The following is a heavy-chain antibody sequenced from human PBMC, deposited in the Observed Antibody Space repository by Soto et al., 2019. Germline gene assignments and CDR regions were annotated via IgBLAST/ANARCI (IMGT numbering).Heavy chain of an antibody. CDR3: ARVPLSSYVPDYYDYCMDV. V-gene: IGHV1-69*01. CDR1: GGTFSSYA. J-gene: IGHJ6*02. CDR2: IIPIFGTA. D-gene: IGHD1-26*01. Sequence: QVQLVQSGAEVKKPGSSVTVSCKASGGTFSSYAISWVRQAPGQGLDWMGGIIPIFGTANYAHKFQGRVTITADESTSTAYMELSSLRSDDTAVYYCARVPLSSYVPDYYDYCMDVWGQGTTVTVSS.